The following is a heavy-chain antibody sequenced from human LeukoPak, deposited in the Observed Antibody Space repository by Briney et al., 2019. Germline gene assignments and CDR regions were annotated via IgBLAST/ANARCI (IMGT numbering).Heavy chain of an antibody. CDR3: ARAKETYDYGDYGYTLDY. CDR1: GYTFTSYY. Sequence: ASVKVSCKASGYTFTSYYMHWVRQAPGQGLEWMGIINPSGGSTSYAQKFQGRVTMTRDMSTSTVYMELSSLRSEDPAVYYSARAKETYDYGDYGYTLDYWGQGTLVTVSS. J-gene: IGHJ4*02. D-gene: IGHD4-17*01. CDR2: INPSGGST. V-gene: IGHV1-46*01.